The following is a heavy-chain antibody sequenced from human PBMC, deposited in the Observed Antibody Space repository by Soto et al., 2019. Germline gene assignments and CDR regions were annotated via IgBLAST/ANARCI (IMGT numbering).Heavy chain of an antibody. J-gene: IGHJ6*02. D-gene: IGHD3-9*01. Sequence: ASVKVSCKASGYTFTGYYMHWVRQAPGQGLEWMGWINPNSGGTNYAQKFQGRVTITRDTSASTAYMELSSLRSEDTAVYYCARDQERYFDWLSLDYYYGMDVWGQGTTVTVSS. CDR2: INPNSGGT. CDR3: ARDQERYFDWLSLDYYYGMDV. CDR1: GYTFTGYY. V-gene: IGHV1-2*02.